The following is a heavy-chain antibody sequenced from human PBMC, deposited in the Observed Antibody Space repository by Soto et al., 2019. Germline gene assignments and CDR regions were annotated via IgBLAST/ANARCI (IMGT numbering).Heavy chain of an antibody. Sequence: GESLKISCKVSGYSFTSYWIGGVRQMPGKGLEWMGIIYPGDSDTRYSPSFQGQVTISADKSISTAYLQWSSLKASDTAMYYCARREEGRTDAFDIWGQGTMVTVSS. D-gene: IGHD1-26*01. CDR2: IYPGDSDT. CDR3: ARREEGRTDAFDI. CDR1: GYSFTSYW. J-gene: IGHJ3*02. V-gene: IGHV5-51*01.